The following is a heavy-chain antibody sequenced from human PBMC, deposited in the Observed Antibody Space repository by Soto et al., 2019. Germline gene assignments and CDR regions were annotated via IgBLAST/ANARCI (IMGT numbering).Heavy chain of an antibody. CDR1: GYTFTSYD. CDR2: MNPNSGNT. CDR3: ARTLYGDNVDY. V-gene: IGHV1-8*01. J-gene: IGHJ4*02. Sequence: QVQLVQSGAEVKKPGASVKVSCKASGYTFTSYDINWVRQATGQGLEWMGWMNPNSGNTGYAQKCPGRVTLTGNTSISTAYMELSSLRSEDTAVYYCARTLYGDNVDYWGQGALVPVSS. D-gene: IGHD4-17*01.